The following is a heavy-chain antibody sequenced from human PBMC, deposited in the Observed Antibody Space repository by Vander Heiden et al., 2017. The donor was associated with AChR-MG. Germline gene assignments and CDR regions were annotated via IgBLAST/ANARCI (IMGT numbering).Heavy chain of an antibody. CDR3: AKGGA. CDR2: ISASGVST. Sequence: EVPLLESGGGLVQPGGSLSLSCAASGFTFSNYDMSWVRQAPGKGLEWVSAISASGVSTYYADSVEGRFIISRDNSKNTLYLQMNSLRVEDTAVYYCAKGGAWGQGTLVTVSS. CDR1: GFTFSNYD. J-gene: IGHJ5*02. V-gene: IGHV3-23*01.